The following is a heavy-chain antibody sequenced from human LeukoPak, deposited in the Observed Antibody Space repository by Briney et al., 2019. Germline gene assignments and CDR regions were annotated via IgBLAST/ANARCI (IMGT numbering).Heavy chain of an antibody. V-gene: IGHV4-39*01. CDR3: ARHSESYDYVWGSYRPLFDY. CDR2: IYYSGST. J-gene: IGHJ4*02. Sequence: SETLSLTCTVSGGSISSSSYHWGWIRQPPGKGLEWIGSIYYSGSTYYNPSLKSRVTISVDTSKNQFSLKLSSVTAADTAVYYCARHSESYDYVWGSYRPLFDYWGQGTLVTVSS. CDR1: GGSISSSSYH. D-gene: IGHD3-16*02.